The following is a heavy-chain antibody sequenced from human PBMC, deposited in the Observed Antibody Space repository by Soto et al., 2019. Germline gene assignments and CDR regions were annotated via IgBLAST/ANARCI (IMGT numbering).Heavy chain of an antibody. CDR3: SGDGVWNGVYNGWLGP. CDR1: GFSFSSYW. J-gene: IGHJ5*02. CDR2: IKQDAREE. V-gene: IGHV3-7*03. D-gene: IGHD2-8*01. Sequence: EVQLVESGGGLVQPGGSLRLSCAASGFSFSSYWMTWVRQAPGNGLEWVANIKQDAREEHYVVSVKGRFTISRDNCKNFLYLQMDSLPAEDPAVYYCSGDGVWNGVYNGWLGPWGQGNVVTVSS.